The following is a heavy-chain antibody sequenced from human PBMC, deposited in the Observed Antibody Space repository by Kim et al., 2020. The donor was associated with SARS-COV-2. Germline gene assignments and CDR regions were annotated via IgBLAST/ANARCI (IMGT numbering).Heavy chain of an antibody. Sequence: SETLSLTCAVYGGSLSGYKWSWIRQPPGKGLEWIGEINHSGITDYNPSLKSRVIISVDTSKNQFSLTLSSVTAADTPLYFCVRVEPCGGPCYSEFDVWGQGTMVTVSS. V-gene: IGHV4-34*01. CDR3: VRVEPCGGPCYSEFDV. D-gene: IGHD2-21*02. CDR2: INHSGIT. CDR1: GGSLSGYK. J-gene: IGHJ3*01.